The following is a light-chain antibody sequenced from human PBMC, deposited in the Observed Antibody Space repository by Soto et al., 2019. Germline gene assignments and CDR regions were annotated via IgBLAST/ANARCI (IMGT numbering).Light chain of an antibody. V-gene: IGLV2-14*01. CDR3: SSYTSSSLYV. CDR2: DVS. CDR1: SSDVGGYNY. J-gene: IGLJ1*01. Sequence: QSALTQPASVSGSPGQSITISCTGTSSDVGGYNYVSWYQQLPGKAPKLMMYDVSDRPSGVSNRFSGSKSGNTASLTISGLQAEDEADYYCSSYTSSSLYVFGTGTKLTVL.